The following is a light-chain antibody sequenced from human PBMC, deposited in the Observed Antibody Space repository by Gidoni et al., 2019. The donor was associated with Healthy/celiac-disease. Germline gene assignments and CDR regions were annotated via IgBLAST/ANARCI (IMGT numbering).Light chain of an antibody. Sequence: SVFTQSLRTLPLSPGERATLPCRASQSVSSSYLAWYQQKPGQAPRLLIYGASSRATGIPDRFSGSGSGTDFTLTISRLEPEDFAVYYCQQYGSSPLYTFGQGTKLEIK. J-gene: IGKJ2*01. CDR3: QQYGSSPLYT. CDR2: GAS. V-gene: IGKV3-20*01. CDR1: QSVSSSY.